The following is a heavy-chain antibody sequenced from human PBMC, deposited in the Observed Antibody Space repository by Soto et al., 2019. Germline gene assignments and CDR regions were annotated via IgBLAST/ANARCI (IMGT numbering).Heavy chain of an antibody. CDR3: ARDIRGAN. Sequence: QVQLVESGGGLVKPGGSLRLYCTASGFTFTDHYMTWIRQAPGKGLEWVSYINSGGSNIYYADSVRGRFTISRDNAKNSVYLHMSSLRAEDTAIYYCARDIRGANWGQGTLVIVSS. V-gene: IGHV3-11*01. CDR2: INSGGSNI. J-gene: IGHJ4*02. D-gene: IGHD3-10*01. CDR1: GFTFTDHY.